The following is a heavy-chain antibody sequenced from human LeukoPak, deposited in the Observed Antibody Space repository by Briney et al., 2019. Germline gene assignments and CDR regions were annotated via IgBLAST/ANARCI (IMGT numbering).Heavy chain of an antibody. V-gene: IGHV4-38-2*02. J-gene: IGHJ4*02. CDR2: IYHSGST. CDR1: GHSISSGYY. CDR3: ARENHDYGGNFDY. D-gene: IGHD4-23*01. Sequence: SETLSLTCAVSGHSISSGYYWGWIRQPPGKALEWIGSIYHSGSTYYNPSLKSRVTISVDTSKNQFSLKLSSVTAADTAVYYCARENHDYGGNFDYWGQGTLFTVSS.